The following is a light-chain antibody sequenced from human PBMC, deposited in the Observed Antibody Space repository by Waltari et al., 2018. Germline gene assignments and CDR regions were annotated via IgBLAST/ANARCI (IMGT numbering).Light chain of an antibody. Sequence: DIQMPQSPSTLSASVGHRVTNTCRASQSIGSWLAWYQQKPGKAPKLLIYKASSLETGVPSRFSGSGSGTDFTLTISSLQSDDFATYYCQQYNSYSGTFGQGTKVDIK. CDR3: QQYNSYSGT. J-gene: IGKJ1*01. CDR1: QSIGSW. V-gene: IGKV1-5*03. CDR2: KAS.